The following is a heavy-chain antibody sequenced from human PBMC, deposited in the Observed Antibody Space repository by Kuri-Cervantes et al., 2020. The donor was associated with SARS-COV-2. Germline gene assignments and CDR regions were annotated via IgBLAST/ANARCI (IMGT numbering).Heavy chain of an antibody. CDR3: AIAWSTFDY. CDR1: GGSISSSSYY. D-gene: IGHD2-15*01. CDR2: IYCSGST. J-gene: IGHJ4*02. V-gene: IGHV4-39*07. Sequence: GSLRLSCTVSGGSISSSSYYWGWIRQPPGKGLEWIGSIYCSGSTYYNPSLKSRVTISVDTSKNQFSLKLSSVTAADTAVYYCAIAWSTFDYWGQGTLVTVSS.